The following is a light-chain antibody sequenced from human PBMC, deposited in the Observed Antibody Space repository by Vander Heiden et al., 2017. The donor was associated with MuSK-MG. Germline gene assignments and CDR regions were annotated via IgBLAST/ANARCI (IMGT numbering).Light chain of an antibody. J-gene: IGKJ4*01. V-gene: IGKV3-15*01. CDR2: GAS. CDR1: QSVRSN. CDR3: QQYKNWPPIT. Sequence: EIVMTQSPATLSVSPGERATLSCRASQSVRSNLAWYKQKPGQAPRLLIYGASTRDTGIPARFSGSGYGTEFTLTISSRQSEDFAVYYCQQYKNWPPITFGGGTKVEIK.